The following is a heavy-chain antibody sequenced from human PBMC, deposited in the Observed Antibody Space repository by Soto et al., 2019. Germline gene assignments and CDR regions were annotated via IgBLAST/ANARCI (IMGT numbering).Heavy chain of an antibody. CDR3: ARDVSPGSSGYYLDDFDI. Sequence: EVQLVESGGGLVQPGGSLRLSCAASGFTFGNYWMTWVRQAPGKGLEWVANIKGDGSAKSYLDSVRGRFTVSRDNAENSLFLQMNILRAEDTALYYCARDVSPGSSGYYLDDFDIWGQGTMFTVS. CDR1: GFTFGNYW. V-gene: IGHV3-7*05. D-gene: IGHD6-25*01. J-gene: IGHJ3*02. CDR2: IKGDGSAK.